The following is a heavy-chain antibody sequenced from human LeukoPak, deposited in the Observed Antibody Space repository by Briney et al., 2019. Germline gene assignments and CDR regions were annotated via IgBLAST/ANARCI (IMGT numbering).Heavy chain of an antibody. J-gene: IGHJ4*02. CDR3: STDPRLLTY. Sequence: GGSLRLSCAASGFTFSDYYMTWIRQDPGQGLEWVSYIGGDSRVTNYADSVKGRFTISRDNAENSLYLQMNSLRAEDTAVYYCSTDPRLLTYWGQGALVTVSS. D-gene: IGHD5-12*01. CDR2: IGGDSRVT. CDR1: GFTFSDYY. V-gene: IGHV3-11*05.